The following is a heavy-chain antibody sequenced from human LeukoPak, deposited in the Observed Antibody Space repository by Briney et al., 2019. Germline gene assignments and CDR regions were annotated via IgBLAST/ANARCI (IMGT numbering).Heavy chain of an antibody. D-gene: IGHD3-16*02. CDR1: GGSISSYY. Sequence: SETLSLTCTVSGGSISSYYWSWIRQPPGKGLEWIGYIYYSGSTNYNPSLKSRVTISVDTSKNQFSLKLSSVTAADTAVYYCARRAGSHRLDPWGQGTLVTVSS. CDR3: ARRAGSHRLDP. J-gene: IGHJ5*02. V-gene: IGHV4-59*08. CDR2: IYYSGST.